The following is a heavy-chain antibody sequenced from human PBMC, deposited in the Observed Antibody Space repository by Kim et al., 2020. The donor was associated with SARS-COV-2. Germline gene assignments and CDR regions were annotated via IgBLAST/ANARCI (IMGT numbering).Heavy chain of an antibody. J-gene: IGHJ5*02. Sequence: GGSLRLSCAASGFTFSSYGMHWVRQAPGKGLEWVAVIWYDGSNKYYADSVKGRFTISRDNSKNTLYLQMNSLRAEDTAVYYCARDPPGKGGFDPWGQGTLVTVSS. CDR2: IWYDGSNK. D-gene: IGHD3-16*01. CDR3: ARDPPGKGGFDP. V-gene: IGHV3-33*01. CDR1: GFTFSSYG.